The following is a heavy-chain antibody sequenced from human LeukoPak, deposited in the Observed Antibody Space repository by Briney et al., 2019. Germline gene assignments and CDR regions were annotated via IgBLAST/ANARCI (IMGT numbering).Heavy chain of an antibody. CDR2: ISNSGST. CDR3: VRLQPNTGEWAFDI. V-gene: IGHV4-59*01. Sequence: SETRSLTCTVSGGSISSYYWSWIRQHPRKGLEWIGYISNSGSTNYNPSLKSRVTISVDTSKNQLSLKLSSVTAADTAVYHCVRLQPNTGEWAFDIWGQGTMVSVSS. CDR1: GGSISSYY. J-gene: IGHJ3*02. D-gene: IGHD1-1*01.